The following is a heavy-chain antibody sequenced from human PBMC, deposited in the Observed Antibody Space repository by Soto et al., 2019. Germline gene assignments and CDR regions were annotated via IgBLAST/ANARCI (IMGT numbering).Heavy chain of an antibody. V-gene: IGHV4-59*12. CDR3: ARANSNSPQRHFDY. J-gene: IGHJ4*02. Sequence: PSETLSLTCTVSGGSISSYYWNWIRQPPGKGLEWIGFLYYGGSAHFNPSLKGRVTISGDTSKNQFSLKLTSVTAADTAMYYCARANSNSPQRHFDYWGQGTLVTVSS. D-gene: IGHD4-4*01. CDR2: LYYGGSA. CDR1: GGSISSYY.